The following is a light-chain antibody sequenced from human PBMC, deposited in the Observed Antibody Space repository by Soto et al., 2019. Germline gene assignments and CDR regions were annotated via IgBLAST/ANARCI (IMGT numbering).Light chain of an antibody. CDR2: GAS. V-gene: IGKV3-20*01. CDR3: QHYNSYSEA. J-gene: IGKJ1*01. Sequence: SPGIITKLSCRASQSVSNNYLAWYQQKPGQAPRLLIYGASNRATGIPDRFSGSGSGTDFTLTISSLHPDDFATYYCQHYNSYSEAFGQGTKVDIK. CDR1: QSVSNNY.